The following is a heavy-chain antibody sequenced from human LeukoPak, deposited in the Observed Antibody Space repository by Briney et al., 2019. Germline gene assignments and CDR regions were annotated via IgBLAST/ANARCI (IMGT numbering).Heavy chain of an antibody. CDR2: IIPILGIA. D-gene: IGHD3-3*01. V-gene: IGHV1-69*04. J-gene: IGHJ4*02. CDR1: GYTFTSYY. Sequence: SVKVSCKASGYTFTSYYMHWVRQAPGQGLEWMGRIIPILGIANYAQKFQGRVTITADKSTSTAYMELSSLRSEDTAVYYCAREAYYDFWSGYYGYWGQGTLVTVSS. CDR3: AREAYYDFWSGYYGY.